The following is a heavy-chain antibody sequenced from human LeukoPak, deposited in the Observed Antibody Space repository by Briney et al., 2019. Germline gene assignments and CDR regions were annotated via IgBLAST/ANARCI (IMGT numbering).Heavy chain of an antibody. CDR3: AKDRENGNGIWDAFDV. D-gene: IGHD3-3*02. V-gene: IGHV3-23*01. CDR1: GFTFNVYA. Sequence: GGSLRLSCAASGFTFNVYAMYWVRQAPGRGLEWVSSIGTPDSTHYANSVKGRFTTSRDDSKNTVFLRMNSLRAEDSATYYCAKDRENGNGIWDAFDVWGQGTVVTVSS. CDR2: SIGTPDST. J-gene: IGHJ3*01.